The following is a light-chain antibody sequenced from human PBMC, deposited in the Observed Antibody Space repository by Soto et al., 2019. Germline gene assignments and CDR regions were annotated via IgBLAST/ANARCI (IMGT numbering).Light chain of an antibody. J-gene: IGKJ2*01. Sequence: DIQMTQSPSSVSASVGDRVTITCRASQGISNWLAWYQQEPGKAPKLLIYAASTLRRGVPSRFRGSGSGKDFTFTISSLQPEDFATYYCQQANSFPYTFGQGTKVEIK. CDR1: QGISNW. V-gene: IGKV1-12*01. CDR3: QQANSFPYT. CDR2: AAS.